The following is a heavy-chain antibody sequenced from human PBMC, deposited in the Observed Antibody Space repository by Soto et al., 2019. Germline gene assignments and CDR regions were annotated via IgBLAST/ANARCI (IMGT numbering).Heavy chain of an antibody. CDR2: IIPILGIA. D-gene: IGHD4-17*01. J-gene: IGHJ5*02. V-gene: IGHV1-69*02. CDR3: ARVKTVSLYNWFDH. CDR1: GGTFSSYT. Sequence: QVQLVQSGAEVKKPGSSVKVSCKASGGTFSSYTITWVRQAPGQGLEWMGRIIPILGIANYAQKFQVRVTVTAQKSTSTAYMELSNLRSEDTAVYHCARVKTVSLYNWFDHWGQGILVTASS.